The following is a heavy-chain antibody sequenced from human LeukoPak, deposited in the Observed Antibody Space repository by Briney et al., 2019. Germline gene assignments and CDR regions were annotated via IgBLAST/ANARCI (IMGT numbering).Heavy chain of an antibody. CDR2: ISGSGGST. V-gene: IGHV3-23*01. J-gene: IGHJ4*02. D-gene: IGHD6-13*01. CDR1: GFTFSAYS. Sequence: GGSLRLSCAASGFTFSAYSMNWVRQAPGKGLEWVSSISGSGGSTYYADSVKGRFTISRDNSKNTLYLQMNSLRAEDTAVYYCAKCPRPAAADDDYWGQGTLVTVSS. CDR3: AKCPRPAAADDDY.